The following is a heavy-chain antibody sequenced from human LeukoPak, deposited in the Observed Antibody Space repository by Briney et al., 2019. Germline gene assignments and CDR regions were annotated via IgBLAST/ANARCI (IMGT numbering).Heavy chain of an antibody. V-gene: IGHV1-8*01. D-gene: IGHD2-2*01. Sequence: GASVKVSCKASGYTFTSYDINWVRQAPGQGLEWMGWMNPNSGNTGYAQKFQGRVTMTRNTSISTAYMELSSLRSEDTAVHYCARPGRKSTSPTDYWGQGTLVTVSS. J-gene: IGHJ4*02. CDR2: MNPNSGNT. CDR3: ARPGRKSTSPTDY. CDR1: GYTFTSYD.